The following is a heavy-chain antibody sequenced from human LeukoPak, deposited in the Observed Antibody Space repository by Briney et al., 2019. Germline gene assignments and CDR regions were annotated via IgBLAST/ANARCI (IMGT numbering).Heavy chain of an antibody. CDR2: ISPRGGST. CDR3: ARDNSVRDEAWWFNP. CDR1: GYNFTSYG. J-gene: IGHJ5*02. D-gene: IGHD5-24*01. Sequence: ASVKVSCKASGYNFTSYGISWVRQAPGQGREWMGVISPRGGSTIYAKKFKGRVNLTRDMSTRTAHLELSSLRSEDKAVYYCARDNSVRDEAWWFNPWGQGTLVTVSS. V-gene: IGHV1-46*01.